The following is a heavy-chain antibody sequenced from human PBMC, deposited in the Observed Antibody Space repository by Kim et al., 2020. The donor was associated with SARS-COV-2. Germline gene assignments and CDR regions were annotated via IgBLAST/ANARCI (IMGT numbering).Heavy chain of an antibody. J-gene: IGHJ6*02. CDR3: ARTGSGGEWLPYWPFDYYYYGMDV. CDR2: INAGNGNT. Sequence: ASVKVSCKASGYTFTSYAMHWVRQAPGQRLEWMGWINAGNGNTKYSQKFQGRVTITRDTSASTAYMELSSLRSEDTAVYYCARTGSGGEWLPYWPFDYYYYGMDVWGQGTTVTVSS. D-gene: IGHD3-16*01. V-gene: IGHV1-3*01. CDR1: GYTFTSYA.